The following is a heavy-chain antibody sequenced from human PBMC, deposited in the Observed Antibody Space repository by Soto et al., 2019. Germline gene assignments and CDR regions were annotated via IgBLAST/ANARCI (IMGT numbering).Heavy chain of an antibody. CDR1: GFVFTNFW. CDR2: IDTSGHST. D-gene: IGHD6-13*01. V-gene: IGHV3-74*01. Sequence: PGGSLRLSCEASGFVFTNFWMHWVRHVPGNGLVWVARIDTSGHSTNYAESVKGRFTISRDNAKNTVSLQMNSLRVEDTGVYYCAKDSWYFDLWSQGSQVTVSS. J-gene: IGHJ4*02. CDR3: AKDSWYFDL.